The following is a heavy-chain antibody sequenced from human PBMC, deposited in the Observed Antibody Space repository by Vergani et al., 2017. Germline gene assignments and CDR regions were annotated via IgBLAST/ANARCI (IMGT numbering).Heavy chain of an antibody. J-gene: IGHJ4*02. CDR3: ARPHGDILPPDPRRLDY. Sequence: QVQLVQSGAEVKKPGASVRVSCNTSGYTFTNYYIHWVRQAPGQGLEWMGIINPSGGSTTYAQQFQGRLTMTRDTSTSTVYMDLSNLRSEDTAVDYCARPHGDILPPDPRRLDYWGQGTLVTVSS. CDR1: GYTFTNYY. CDR2: INPSGGST. V-gene: IGHV1-46*03.